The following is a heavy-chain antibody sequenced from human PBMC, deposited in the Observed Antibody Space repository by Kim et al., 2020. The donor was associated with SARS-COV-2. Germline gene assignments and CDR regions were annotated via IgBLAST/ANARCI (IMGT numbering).Heavy chain of an antibody. V-gene: IGHV4-34*01. CDR1: GGSFSGYY. CDR3: ARSPYLSIAAAGSNFDY. J-gene: IGHJ4*02. CDR2: INHSGST. D-gene: IGHD6-13*01. Sequence: SETLSLTCAVYGGSFSGYYWSWIRQPPGKGLEWIGEINHSGSTNYNPSLKSRVTISVDTSKNQFSLKLSSVNAADTAVYYCARSPYLSIAAAGSNFDYWGRGTLVTVSS.